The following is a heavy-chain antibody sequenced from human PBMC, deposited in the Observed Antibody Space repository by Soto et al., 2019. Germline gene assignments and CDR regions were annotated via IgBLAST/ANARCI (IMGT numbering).Heavy chain of an antibody. CDR1: GGSISSGDYY. CDR2: IYYSGST. J-gene: IGHJ4*02. CDR3: ASRTSSPYFDY. V-gene: IGHV4-30-4*01. Sequence: QVQLQESGPGLVKPSQTLSLTCTVSGGSISSGDYYWSWIRQPPGKGLEWIGNIYYSGSTYYNPSLKIRVTISVDTSKKQFPLKLSSVTAADTAVYYCASRTSSPYFDYWGQGTLVTVSS. D-gene: IGHD3-10*01.